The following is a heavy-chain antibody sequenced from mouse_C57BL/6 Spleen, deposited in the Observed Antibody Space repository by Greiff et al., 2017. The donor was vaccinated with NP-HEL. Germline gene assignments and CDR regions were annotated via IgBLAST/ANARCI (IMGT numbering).Heavy chain of an antibody. CDR2: INPGSGGT. J-gene: IGHJ3*01. CDR1: GYAFTNYL. D-gene: IGHD2-4*01. V-gene: IGHV1-54*01. CDR3: ARSSYDCGGFAY. Sequence: QVQLQQSGAELVRPGTSVKVSCKASGYAFTNYLIEWVKQRPGRGLEWIGVINPGSGGTNYNEKFKGKATLTAAKSSSTAYMPLSSLKSEDSAVYFCARSSYDCGGFAYWGQGTLVTVSA.